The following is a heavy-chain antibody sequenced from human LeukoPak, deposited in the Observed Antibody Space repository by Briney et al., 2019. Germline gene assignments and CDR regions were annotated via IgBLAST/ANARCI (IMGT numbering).Heavy chain of an antibody. J-gene: IGHJ4*02. CDR3: ARSYYTVTTYIFRFDY. Sequence: ASVKVSCKASGYTFTSYYMHWVRQAPGQGLEWMGIINPSGGSTSYAQKFQGRVTMTRDTSTSTVYMELSSLRSEDTAVYYCARSYYTVTTYIFRFDYWGQGTLVTVSS. CDR1: GYTFTSYY. D-gene: IGHD4-17*01. CDR2: INPSGGST. V-gene: IGHV1-46*01.